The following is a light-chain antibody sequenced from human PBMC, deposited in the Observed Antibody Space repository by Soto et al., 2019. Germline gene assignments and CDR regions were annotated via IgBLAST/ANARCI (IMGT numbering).Light chain of an antibody. CDR1: QSVSSN. Sequence: EIVMTQSPATLSVSPGERATLSCRASQSVSSNLAWYQQKPRQAPRLLIYGASTRPTGIPARFSGSGSGTDFTLTISSLQSEDFAVYYCQQYNNWPPWTFGQGTKVEIK. V-gene: IGKV3-15*01. CDR2: GAS. J-gene: IGKJ1*01. CDR3: QQYNNWPPWT.